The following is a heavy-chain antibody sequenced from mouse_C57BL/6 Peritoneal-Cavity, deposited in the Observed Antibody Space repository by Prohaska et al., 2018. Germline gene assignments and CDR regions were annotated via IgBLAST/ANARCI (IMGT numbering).Heavy chain of an antibody. D-gene: IGHD2-1*01. Sequence: PGSSVKLSCKASGYTFTSYWMHLVKQRPIQGLEWIGNIDTSDSETHYNQKFKDKATLTVDKSSSTAYMQLSSLTSEDSAVYYCARHYGNYWYFDVWGTGTTVTVSS. CDR2: IDTSDSET. CDR3: ARHYGNYWYFDV. CDR1: GYTFTSYW. J-gene: IGHJ1*03. V-gene: IGHV1-52*01.